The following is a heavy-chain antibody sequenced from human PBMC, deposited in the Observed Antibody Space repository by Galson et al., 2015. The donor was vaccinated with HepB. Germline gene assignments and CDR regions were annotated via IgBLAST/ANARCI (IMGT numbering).Heavy chain of an antibody. V-gene: IGHV1-18*04. CDR3: ARAPEGLRYFDYAGLFDY. D-gene: IGHD3-9*01. CDR1: GYTFTSYG. J-gene: IGHJ4*02. Sequence: SVKVSCKASGYTFTSYGISWVRQAPGQGLEWMGWISAYNGNTNYAQKLQGRVTMTTDTSTSTAYMELRSLRSDDTAVYYCARAPEGLRYFDYAGLFDYWGQGTLVTVSS. CDR2: ISAYNGNT.